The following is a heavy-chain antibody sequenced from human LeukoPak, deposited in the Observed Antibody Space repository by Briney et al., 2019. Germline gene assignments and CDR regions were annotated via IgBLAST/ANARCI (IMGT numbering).Heavy chain of an antibody. CDR3: TRDHRHYYDSSGYYYAIYY. V-gene: IGHV3-49*04. J-gene: IGHJ4*02. D-gene: IGHD3-22*01. CDR1: GFTFSSYG. CDR2: IRSKAYGGTT. Sequence: GGSLRLSCAASGFTFSSYGMHWVRQAPGKGLEWVGFIRSKAYGGTTEYAASVKGRFTISRDDSKSTAYLQMNSLKTEDTAVYYCTRDHRHYYDSSGYYYAIYYWGQGTLVTVSS.